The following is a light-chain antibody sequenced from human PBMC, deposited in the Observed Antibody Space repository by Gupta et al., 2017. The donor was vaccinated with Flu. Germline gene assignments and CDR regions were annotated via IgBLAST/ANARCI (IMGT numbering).Light chain of an antibody. V-gene: IGKV1-17*01. J-gene: IGKJ1*01. Sequence: GDRVTITCRASQEIRYDLGWYQQKPGKDPKRLIFETSRGKSGVPSRFSGSGYGTEFTLTISSRQPEDFANYYCPQQNSFPSTFGQGTTVEV. CDR2: ETS. CDR3: PQQNSFPST. CDR1: QEIRYD.